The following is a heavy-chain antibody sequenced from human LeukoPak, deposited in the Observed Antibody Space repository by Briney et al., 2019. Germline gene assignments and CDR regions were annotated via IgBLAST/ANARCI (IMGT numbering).Heavy chain of an antibody. CDR2: ISSSGGTT. V-gene: IGHV3-23*01. D-gene: IGHD5-12*01. CDR1: GFTFGSYG. Sequence: GGSLRLSCAASGFTFGSYGVNWVRQAPGKGLEWVSVISSSGGTTYYADSVKGRFTISRDNSKNTLYLQMNSLGAEDTALYYCAKGGAYSGPPLEYWGQGTLVTVSS. J-gene: IGHJ4*02. CDR3: AKGGAYSGPPLEY.